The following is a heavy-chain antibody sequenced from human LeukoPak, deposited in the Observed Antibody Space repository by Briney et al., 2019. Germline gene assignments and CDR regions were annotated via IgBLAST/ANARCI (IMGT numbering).Heavy chain of an antibody. Sequence: GASVKVSCKASGGTFSSYAISWVRQAPGQGLEWMGGIIPIFGTANYAQKFQGRVTITTDESTSTAYMELSSLSSEDTAVYYCARGGVATIRAFDIWGQGTMVTVSS. D-gene: IGHD5-12*01. CDR2: IIPIFGTA. J-gene: IGHJ3*02. CDR3: ARGGVATIRAFDI. CDR1: GGTFSSYA. V-gene: IGHV1-69*05.